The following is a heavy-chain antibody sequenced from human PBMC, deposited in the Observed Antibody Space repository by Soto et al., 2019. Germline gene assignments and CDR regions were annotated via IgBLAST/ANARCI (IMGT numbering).Heavy chain of an antibody. D-gene: IGHD6-25*01. CDR2: IYFTGNT. J-gene: IGHJ5*01. CDR3: AGQTFTIAAASYGRSNWFDS. Sequence: SETLSLTCSASGGSIASSGHFWGWVRQPPGKGLEWIGTIYFTGNTYYTPSLKSRLTMSIDTSKNEFSLRLNSVTAEDTAVYYCAGQTFTIAAASYGRSNWFDSWGPGTLVTVSS. CDR1: GGSIASSGHF. V-gene: IGHV4-39*01.